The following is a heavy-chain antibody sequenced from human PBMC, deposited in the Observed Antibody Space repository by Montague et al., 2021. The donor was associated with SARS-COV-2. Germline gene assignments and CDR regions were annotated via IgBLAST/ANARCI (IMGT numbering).Heavy chain of an antibody. CDR2: IYHSGST. D-gene: IGHD2-2*01. J-gene: IGHJ4*02. Sequence: SETLSLTCAVSGGSISSSNWWSWVRQPPGKGLEWIGEIYHSGSTNYNPSLKSRVTISVDKSKNQFSLKLSSVTAADTAVYYCARGGTRDIVLVPSALDYWGRGIPVTVSS. CDR1: GGSISSSNW. V-gene: IGHV4-4*02. CDR3: ARGGTRDIVLVPSALDY.